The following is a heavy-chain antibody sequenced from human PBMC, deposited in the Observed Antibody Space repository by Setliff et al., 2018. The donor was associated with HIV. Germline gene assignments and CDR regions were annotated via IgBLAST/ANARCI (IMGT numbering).Heavy chain of an antibody. CDR3: VRELLGSGGTVPEVNFFDS. Sequence: PSETLSLTCKVSGGSFNTKRTKWGWIRQSPGKGLEWIGSIFYFGSVTYNPSLKRRPLISIDMSKTQFSLNLRSVTAADTAVYYCVRELLGSGGTVPEVNFFDSWGQGTLVTVSS. CDR1: GGSFNTKRTK. J-gene: IGHJ5*01. D-gene: IGHD1-26*01. V-gene: IGHV4-39*07. CDR2: IFYFGSV.